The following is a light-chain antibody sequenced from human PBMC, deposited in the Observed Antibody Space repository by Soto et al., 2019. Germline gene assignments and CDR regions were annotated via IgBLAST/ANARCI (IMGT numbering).Light chain of an antibody. CDR1: QDIGNY. Sequence: DIQMTQSPSSLSASVGDRVTITCQPSQDIGNYLNWYQVKPGKAPKLLIYYASSLETGVPLRFSGSSSKTEFTFTISSLQFEDVATYYCQQYDRLPLTFGGGTKLEIK. CDR3: QQYDRLPLT. CDR2: YAS. J-gene: IGKJ4*01. V-gene: IGKV1-33*01.